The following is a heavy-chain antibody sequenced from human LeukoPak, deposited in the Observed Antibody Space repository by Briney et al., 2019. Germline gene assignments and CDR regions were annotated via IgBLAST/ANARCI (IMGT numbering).Heavy chain of an antibody. CDR1: GGTFSSYA. V-gene: IGHV1-69*13. CDR3: ARGELELRSLYYYYYMDV. J-gene: IGHJ6*03. CDR2: IIPIFGTA. D-gene: IGHD1-7*01. Sequence: GASVKVSCKASGGTFSSYAISWVRQAPGQGLEWMGRIIPIFGTANYAQKFQGRVTITADESTSTAYMELSSLRSEDTAVYYCARGELELRSLYYYYYMDVWGKGTTVTVSS.